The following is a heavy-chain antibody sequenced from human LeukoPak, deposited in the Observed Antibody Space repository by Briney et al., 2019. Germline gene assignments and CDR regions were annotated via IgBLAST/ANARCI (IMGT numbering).Heavy chain of an antibody. CDR1: GYTFTSYG. V-gene: IGHV1-18*01. CDR3: ARHHYDSSGYYLIGEYFQH. CDR2: ISAYNGNT. D-gene: IGHD3-22*01. J-gene: IGHJ1*01. Sequence: ASVKVSCKASGYTFTSYGTSWVRQAPGQGLEWMGWISAYNGNTNSAQKLQGRVTMTTDTSTRTAYMELRSLRSDDTAVYYCARHHYDSSGYYLIGEYFQHWVQGTLVTVSS.